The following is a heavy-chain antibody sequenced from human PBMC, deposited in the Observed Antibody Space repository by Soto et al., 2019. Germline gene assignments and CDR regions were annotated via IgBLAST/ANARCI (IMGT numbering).Heavy chain of an antibody. CDR3: ARSQGSSTSLEIYYYYYYGMDV. CDR2: IIPISGTA. D-gene: IGHD2-2*01. CDR1: GGTFSSYA. V-gene: IGHV1-69*01. J-gene: IGHJ6*02. Sequence: QVQLVQSGAEVKKPGSSVKVSCKASGGTFSSYAISWVRQAPGQGLEWRGGIIPISGTANYAQKFQGRVTITADESTGTAYMELSSLSSEDTAVYYCARSQGSSTSLEIYYYYYYGMDVWGQGTTVTVSS.